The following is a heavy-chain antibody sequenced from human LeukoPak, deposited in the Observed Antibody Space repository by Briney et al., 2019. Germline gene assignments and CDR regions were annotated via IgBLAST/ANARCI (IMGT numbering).Heavy chain of an antibody. J-gene: IGHJ4*02. V-gene: IGHV4-39*07. CDR2: FYYSGST. CDR3: ARGRSYYGSGEGFDY. CDR1: GGSISSSSYS. Sequence: SETLSLTCTVSGGSISSSSYSWGWIRQPPGKGLEWIGNFYYSGSTYYNPSLKSRVTISVDTSKNQFSLKLSSVTAADTAVYYCARGRSYYGSGEGFDYWGQGTLVTVSS. D-gene: IGHD3-10*01.